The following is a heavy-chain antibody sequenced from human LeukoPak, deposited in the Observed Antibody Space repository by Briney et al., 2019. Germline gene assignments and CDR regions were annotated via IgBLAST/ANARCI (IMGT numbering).Heavy chain of an antibody. V-gene: IGHV1-8*02. J-gene: IGHJ4*02. CDR3: TRGSSGRRDN. CDR2: MNPNSGNT. Sequence: AAVKVSCKASGYTFTSCDINWVRQATGQGLEWMGWMNPNSGNTGYGQSFQGRITMTRDTSIGTAYMELSNLTSEDTAIYYCTRGSSGRRDNWGQGTLVTVSA. CDR1: GYTFTSCD. D-gene: IGHD6-19*01.